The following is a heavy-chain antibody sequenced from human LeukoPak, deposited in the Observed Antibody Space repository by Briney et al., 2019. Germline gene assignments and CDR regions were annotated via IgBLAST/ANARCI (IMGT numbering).Heavy chain of an antibody. CDR3: AAENSSGRPGSYWYFDL. J-gene: IGHJ2*01. V-gene: IGHV1-18*01. D-gene: IGHD6-19*01. CDR2: ISAYNGNT. CDR1: GYTFTSYG. Sequence: PRASVKVSCKASGYTFTSYGISWVRQAPGQGLEWMGWISAYNGNTNYAQKLQGRVTMTTDTSTSTAYMELSSLRSEDTAVYYCAAENSSGRPGSYWYFDLWGRGTLVTVSS.